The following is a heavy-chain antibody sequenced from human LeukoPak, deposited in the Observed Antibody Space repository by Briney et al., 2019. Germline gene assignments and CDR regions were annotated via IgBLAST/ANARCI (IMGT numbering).Heavy chain of an antibody. V-gene: IGHV3-21*01. J-gene: IGHJ5*02. CDR2: LSKSSTYV. CDR3: ARDRAASDDFNWFDP. CDR1: GFTFSTYS. Sequence: GGSLRLSCAASGFTFSTYSMSWVRQAPGKGLEWVSSLSKSSTYVYYAASVKGRFTISIDNAKNSLFLEMNSLRAEDTAVYYCARDRAASDDFNWFDPWGQGTMVTVSS. D-gene: IGHD3/OR15-3a*01.